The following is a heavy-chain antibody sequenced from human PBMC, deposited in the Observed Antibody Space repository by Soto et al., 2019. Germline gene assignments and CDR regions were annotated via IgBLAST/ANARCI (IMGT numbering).Heavy chain of an antibody. CDR1: GGSISSYY. D-gene: IGHD5-12*01. J-gene: IGHJ4*02. CDR3: ARDSVGSGYD. CDR2: IYYSGST. Sequence: QVQLQESGPGLVKPSETLSLTCTVSGGSISSYYWSWIRQPPGKRLEWIGYIYYSGSTNYNPSLEXRVTSSVDTSKNQFSLELRSVTAADTAVYYCARDSVGSGYDWGQGTLVTVSS. V-gene: IGHV4-59*01.